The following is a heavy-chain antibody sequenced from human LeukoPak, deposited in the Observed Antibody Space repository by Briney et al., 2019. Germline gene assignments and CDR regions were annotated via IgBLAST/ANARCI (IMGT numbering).Heavy chain of an antibody. J-gene: IGHJ6*04. CDR3: ARDRGAVAGLYGMDV. D-gene: IGHD6-19*01. CDR2: ISYDGSNK. V-gene: IGHV3-30*04. Sequence: PGRSLRLSCAASGFTFSSYAMHWVRQAPGKGLEWVAVISYDGSNKYYADSVKGRFTISRDNSKNTLYLQMNSLRAEDTAVYYCARDRGAVAGLYGMDVWGKGTTVTVSS. CDR1: GFTFSSYA.